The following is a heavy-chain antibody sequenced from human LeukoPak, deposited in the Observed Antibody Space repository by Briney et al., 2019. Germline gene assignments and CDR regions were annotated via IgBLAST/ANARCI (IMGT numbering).Heavy chain of an antibody. CDR2: MNPNSGNT. D-gene: IGHD3-9*01. CDR1: GYTFTSYD. Sequence: ASVKVSCKASGYTFTSYDINWVRQPTEQGLEWMGWMNPNSGNTGYAQKFQGRVTMTRNTSISTAYMELSSLRSEDTAVYYCRITIFDWAFDIWGQGTMVTVSS. CDR3: RITIFDWAFDI. V-gene: IGHV1-8*01. J-gene: IGHJ3*02.